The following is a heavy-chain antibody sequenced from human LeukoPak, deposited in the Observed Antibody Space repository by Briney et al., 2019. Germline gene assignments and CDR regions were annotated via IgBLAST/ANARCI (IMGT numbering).Heavy chain of an antibody. CDR3: VRSAGHLGY. CDR2: TYYRSKWYR. CDR1: GDSVSSNNAA. V-gene: IGHV6-1*01. Sequence: SQTLSLTCAISGDSVSSNNAAWNWTRQSPSRGLEWLGRTYYRSKWYREYAVSVKGRATINPDTSKNQFSLQLNSVTPEDTALYYCVRSAGHLGYWGQGTLVTVSS. J-gene: IGHJ4*02.